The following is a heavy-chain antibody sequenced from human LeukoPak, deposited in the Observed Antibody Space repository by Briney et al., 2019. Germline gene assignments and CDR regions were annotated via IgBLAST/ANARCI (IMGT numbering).Heavy chain of an antibody. CDR1: GGSFSGYY. D-gene: IGHD5-18*01. V-gene: IGHV4-34*01. Sequence: PSETLSLTCAVYGGSFSGYYWSWIRQPPGKGLEWIGEINHSGSTNYNPPLKSRVTISVDTSKNQFSLKLSSVTAADTAVYYCARGGTNVDTAMVKNFDYWGQGTLVTVSS. J-gene: IGHJ4*02. CDR2: INHSGST. CDR3: ARGGTNVDTAMVKNFDY.